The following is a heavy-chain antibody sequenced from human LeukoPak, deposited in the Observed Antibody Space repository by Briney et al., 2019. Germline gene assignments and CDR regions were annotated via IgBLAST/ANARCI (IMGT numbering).Heavy chain of an antibody. CDR1: GGSISSGSCY. J-gene: IGHJ6*03. Sequence: LSETLSLTCTVSGGSISSGSCYWSWIRQPAGTGPEWIGRIYTSGSTNYNPFLKSRVTISVDTSKNQFSLKLSSVTAADTAVYYCAREVRVLGPRCYYYYYMDVWGKGTTVTVSS. CDR3: AREVRVLGPRCYYYYYMDV. D-gene: IGHD2-8*01. CDR2: IYTSGST. V-gene: IGHV4-61*02.